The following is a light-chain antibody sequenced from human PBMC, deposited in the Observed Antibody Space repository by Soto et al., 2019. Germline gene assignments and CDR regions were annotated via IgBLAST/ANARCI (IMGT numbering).Light chain of an antibody. CDR2: GAS. CDR1: PSVSSN. V-gene: IGKV3-15*01. J-gene: IGKJ1*01. Sequence: EIVLTQSPATLSVSPGERATLSCRASPSVSSNLAWYQQKPGQAPRLLIYGASTRATGIPARFSGSGSGTDFTLDISRLPVDDCAVHYSQHLWTFGQGTRVDIK. CDR3: QHLWT.